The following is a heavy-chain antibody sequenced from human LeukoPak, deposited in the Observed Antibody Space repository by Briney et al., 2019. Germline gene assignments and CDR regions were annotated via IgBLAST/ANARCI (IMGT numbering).Heavy chain of an antibody. CDR1: GGSISSSSYY. Sequence: SETLSLTCTVSGGSISSSSYYWGWIRQPPGKGLEWIGSIYYSGSTNYNPSPKSRVTISVDTSKNQFSLKLSSVTAADTAVYYCARGVRSYYYYYGMDVWGQGTTVTVSS. CDR2: IYYSGST. J-gene: IGHJ6*02. V-gene: IGHV4-39*07. CDR3: ARGVRSYYYYYGMDV.